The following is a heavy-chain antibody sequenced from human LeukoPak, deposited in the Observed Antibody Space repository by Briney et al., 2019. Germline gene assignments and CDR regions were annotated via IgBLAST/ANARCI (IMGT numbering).Heavy chain of an antibody. CDR2: IYTSGST. CDR1: GGSISSGSYY. V-gene: IGHV4-61*02. CDR3: ARDRYYYDSSGYSPRFDY. J-gene: IGHJ4*02. Sequence: SETLSLTCTVSGGSISSGSYYWSWIRQPAGKGLEWIGRIYTSGSTNYNPSLKSRVTMSVDTSKNQFSLKLSSVTAADTAVYYCARDRYYYDSSGYSPRFDYWGQGTLVTVSS. D-gene: IGHD3-22*01.